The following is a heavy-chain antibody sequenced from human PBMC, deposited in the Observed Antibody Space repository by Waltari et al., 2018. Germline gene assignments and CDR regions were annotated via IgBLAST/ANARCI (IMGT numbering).Heavy chain of an antibody. CDR3: ARAGYDYVWGSYRYHWYFDL. CDR1: GFTGSSNY. J-gene: IGHJ2*01. D-gene: IGHD3-16*02. CDR2: IYSGGRT. V-gene: IGHV3-66*02. Sequence: EVQLVESGGGLVQPGGSLRLSGAAYGFTGSSNYMSWVRQAQGKGLEWVSVIYSGGRTYYADSVKGRFTISRDNSKNTLYLQMNSLRAEDTAVYYCARAGYDYVWGSYRYHWYFDLWGRGTLVTVSS.